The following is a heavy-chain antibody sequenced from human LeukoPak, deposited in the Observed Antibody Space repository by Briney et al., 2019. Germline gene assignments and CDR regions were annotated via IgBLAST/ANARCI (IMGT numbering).Heavy chain of an antibody. Sequence: ASVKVSCKASVYTFTSYAMHWVRQAPGQRLEWMGWINAGNGNTKYSQKFQGRVTITRDTSASTAYMELSSLRSEDTAVYYCARDWSYDILTGPSTFDYWGQGTLVTVSS. CDR1: VYTFTSYA. CDR3: ARDWSYDILTGPSTFDY. D-gene: IGHD3-9*01. CDR2: INAGNGNT. J-gene: IGHJ4*02. V-gene: IGHV1-3*01.